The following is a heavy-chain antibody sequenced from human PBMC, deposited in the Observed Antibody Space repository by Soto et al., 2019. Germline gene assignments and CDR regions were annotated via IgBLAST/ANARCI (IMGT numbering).Heavy chain of an antibody. CDR2: INPSGGST. V-gene: IGHV1-46*01. D-gene: IGHD3-22*01. J-gene: IGHJ6*02. CDR3: AILRRYYDSSGYPVRRGMDA. CDR1: GYTFTSYY. Sequence: ASVKVSCKASGYTFTSYYMHWVRQAPGQGLEWMGIINPSGGSTSYAQKFQGRVTMTRDTSTSTVYMELSSLRSEDTAVYYCAILRRYYDSSGYPVRRGMDAWGQGTTVTVSS.